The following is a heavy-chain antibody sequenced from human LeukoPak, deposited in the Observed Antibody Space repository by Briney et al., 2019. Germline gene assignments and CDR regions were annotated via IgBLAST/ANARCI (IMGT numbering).Heavy chain of an antibody. Sequence: SETLSLTCTVSGGSISSSSYYWGWIRQPPGKGLEWIGSIYYSGSTYYNPSLKSRVTISVDTSKNQFSLKLSSVTAADTAVYYCARQWSITMVRGVTVDYWGQGTLVTVSS. D-gene: IGHD3-10*01. CDR3: ARQWSITMVRGVTVDY. CDR1: GGSISSSSYY. V-gene: IGHV4-39*01. CDR2: IYYSGST. J-gene: IGHJ4*02.